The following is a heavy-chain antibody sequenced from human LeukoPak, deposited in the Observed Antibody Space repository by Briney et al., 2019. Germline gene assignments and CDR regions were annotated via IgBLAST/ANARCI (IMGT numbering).Heavy chain of an antibody. CDR1: GGSISGCY. J-gene: IGHJ6*03. V-gene: IGHV4-59*08. CDR3: ARQDYYYYMDV. Sequence: SETLSLTCTVSGGSISGCYWSWIRQPPGKGLEWIGYMYYSGSTKYNPSLKSRVTISVDTSKNQLSLKLSSVTAADTAVYYCARQDYYYYMDVWGKGTTVTVSS. CDR2: MYYSGST.